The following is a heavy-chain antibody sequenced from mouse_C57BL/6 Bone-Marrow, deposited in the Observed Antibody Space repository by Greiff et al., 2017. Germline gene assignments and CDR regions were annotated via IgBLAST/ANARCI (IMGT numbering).Heavy chain of an antibody. V-gene: IGHV1-7*01. CDR1: GYTFTSYW. CDR3: ARVFYSNLFAY. D-gene: IGHD2-5*01. J-gene: IGHJ3*01. Sequence: QVHVKQSGAELAKPGASVKLSCKASGYTFTSYWMHWVKQRPGQGLEWIGYINPSSGYTKYNQKFKDKATLTADKSSSTAYMQLSSLTYEDSAVYYCARVFYSNLFAYWGQGTLVTVSA. CDR2: INPSSGYT.